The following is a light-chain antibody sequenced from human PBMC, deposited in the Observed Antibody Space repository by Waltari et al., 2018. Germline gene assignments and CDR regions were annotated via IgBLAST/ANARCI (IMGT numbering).Light chain of an antibody. Sequence: EIVLTQSPGPLSLSPGERATLSCRASQSVTSISLSWYQQKLGQAPRLLIYGTFSRATGTPDRFSGSGSGTDFTLTISRLEPEDVAVYYCQQYDGEVVTFGGGTKVEI. CDR1: QSVTSIS. J-gene: IGKJ4*01. V-gene: IGKV3-20*01. CDR2: GTF. CDR3: QQYDGEVVT.